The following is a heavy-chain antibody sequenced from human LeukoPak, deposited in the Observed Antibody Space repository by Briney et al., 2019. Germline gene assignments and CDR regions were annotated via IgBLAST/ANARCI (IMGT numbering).Heavy chain of an antibody. CDR3: ASRGVGYSYGQDAFYI. J-gene: IGHJ3*02. D-gene: IGHD5-18*01. CDR2: ISPSGGST. Sequence: ASVKVSCQASGYTFTSYYMHWVRQAPAQAIEWMGIISPSGGSTSYAQKFQGRVTMTRDTSTSTVYMELSSLRSEDTAVYYCASRGVGYSYGQDAFYIWGQGTMVTVSS. CDR1: GYTFTSYY. V-gene: IGHV1-46*01.